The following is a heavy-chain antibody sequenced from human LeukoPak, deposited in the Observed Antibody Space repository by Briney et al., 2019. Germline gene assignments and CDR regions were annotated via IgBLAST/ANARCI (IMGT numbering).Heavy chain of an antibody. V-gene: IGHV5-51*01. Sequence: GGALQISFQGSGYGFTSYWIGWVRPVPGKGVEWRGIIYPGDSDTRYSPSFQGQVTISADKSISTASLQWSSLKASDTAMYYCARHARKRWLQIKSELDYWGQGTLVTVSS. CDR2: IYPGDSDT. J-gene: IGHJ4*02. CDR1: GYGFTSYW. CDR3: ARHARKRWLQIKSELDY. D-gene: IGHD5-24*01.